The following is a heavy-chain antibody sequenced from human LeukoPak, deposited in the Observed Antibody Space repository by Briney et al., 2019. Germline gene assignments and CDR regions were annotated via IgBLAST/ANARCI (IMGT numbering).Heavy chain of an antibody. CDR2: ISSGSSDT. J-gene: IGHJ4*02. D-gene: IGHD1-14*01. CDR3: ARGDRIADQ. Sequence: SGGSLRLSCAASGFTFTDYYMSWIRQAPGKGLEWVSYISSGSSDTNYADSVKGRFTISRDNAKNSVYLQINSLRADDTAVYYCARGDRIADQWGQGTLVTVSS. V-gene: IGHV3-11*05. CDR1: GFTFTDYY.